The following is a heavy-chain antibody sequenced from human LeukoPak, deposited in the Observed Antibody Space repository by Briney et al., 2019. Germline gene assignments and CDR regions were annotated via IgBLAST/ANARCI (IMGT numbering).Heavy chain of an antibody. J-gene: IGHJ3*02. CDR2: INPNSGGT. CDR3: ARVSSSLALNAFDI. D-gene: IGHD6-13*01. Sequence: PGASVKVSCKASGYTFTGYYMHWVRQAPGQGLEWMGWINPNSGGTNYAQKFQGWVTMTRDTSISTAYMELSRLRSDDTAVYYCARVSSSLALNAFDIWGQGTMVTVSS. V-gene: IGHV1-2*04. CDR1: GYTFTGYY.